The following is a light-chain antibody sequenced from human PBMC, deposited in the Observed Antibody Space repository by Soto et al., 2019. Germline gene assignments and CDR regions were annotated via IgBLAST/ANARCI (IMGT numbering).Light chain of an antibody. V-gene: IGKV1-9*01. Sequence: DIQITQSPASLSASVRERVTITCRASQRINTFLAWYKQKEGKAPKLLIYAASTLQSGVPSRFSGSGSGTDFTLTISSLQSEDFATYYCQQLNSYPITFGQGTRLEIK. CDR2: AAS. CDR1: QRINTF. J-gene: IGKJ5*01. CDR3: QQLNSYPIT.